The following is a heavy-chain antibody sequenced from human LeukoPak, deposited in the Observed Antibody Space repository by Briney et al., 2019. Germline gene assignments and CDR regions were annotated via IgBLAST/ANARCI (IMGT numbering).Heavy chain of an antibody. CDR2: INPSGGST. V-gene: IGHV1-46*01. CDR1: GYTFTSYY. J-gene: IGHJ4*02. Sequence: ASVKVSCKASGYTFTSYYMHWVRQAPGQGLEWMGIINPSGGSTSYAQKFQGRVTMTRDTSTSTVCMELSSLRFEDTAVYYCARVEMATMVHYWGQGTLVTVSS. D-gene: IGHD5-24*01. CDR3: ARVEMATMVHY.